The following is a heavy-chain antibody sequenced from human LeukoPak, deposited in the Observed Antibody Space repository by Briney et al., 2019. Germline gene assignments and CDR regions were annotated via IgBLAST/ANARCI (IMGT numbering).Heavy chain of an antibody. CDR1: GYTFTGYY. CDR2: INPNSGGT. D-gene: IGHD1-26*01. V-gene: IGHV1-2*02. Sequence: ASVKVSCKASGYTFTGYYMHWVRQAPGQGLEWMGWINPNSGGTNYAQKSQGRVTMTRDTSISTAYMELSRLRSDDTAVYYCAREGWELLLDGWFDPWGQGTLVTVSS. CDR3: AREGWELLLDGWFDP. J-gene: IGHJ5*02.